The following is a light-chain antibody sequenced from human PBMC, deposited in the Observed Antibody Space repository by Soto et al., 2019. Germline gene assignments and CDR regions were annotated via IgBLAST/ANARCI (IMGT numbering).Light chain of an antibody. CDR1: SSNIGSNY. V-gene: IGLV1-47*01. CDR2: RNT. Sequence: QSVLTQPPSASGTPGQRVTISCSGSSSNIGSNYVYWYQQLPGTAPKLLIYRNTQRPSGVPDRFSGSKSGTSASLAISGLRPEDEADYYCAAWDDSLSGPVFGGGTKLTVL. J-gene: IGLJ2*01. CDR3: AAWDDSLSGPV.